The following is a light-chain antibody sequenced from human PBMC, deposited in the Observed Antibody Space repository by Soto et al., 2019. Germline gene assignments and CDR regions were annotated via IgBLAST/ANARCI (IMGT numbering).Light chain of an antibody. J-gene: IGKJ5*01. V-gene: IGKV3-20*01. CDR2: GAS. CDR3: QQYGSSPPDT. Sequence: EIVLTQSPGTLSLSPGERVTLSCRASQSLSSNYLAWYQQKPGQAPRLLMYGASSRATGIPDRFSGSGSGTDFTLTISRLEPEDFAAYYCQQYGSSPPDTFGQGTRLEI. CDR1: QSLSSNY.